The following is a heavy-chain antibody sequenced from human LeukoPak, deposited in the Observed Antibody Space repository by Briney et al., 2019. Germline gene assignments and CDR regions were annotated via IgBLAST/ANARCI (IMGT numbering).Heavy chain of an antibody. D-gene: IGHD6-13*01. Sequence: ASVKVSCKVSGYTLTELSMHWVRQAPGKGLEWMGGFDPEDGETIYAQKFQGRVTMTEDTSTDTAYMELSSLRSEDTAVYYCATVMAGIAAAGSYGMDVWGQGTTVTVSS. CDR3: ATVMAGIAAAGSYGMDV. J-gene: IGHJ6*02. V-gene: IGHV1-24*01. CDR2: FDPEDGET. CDR1: GYTLTELS.